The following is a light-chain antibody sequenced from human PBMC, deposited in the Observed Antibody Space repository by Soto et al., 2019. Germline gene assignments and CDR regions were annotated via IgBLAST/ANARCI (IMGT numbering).Light chain of an antibody. CDR2: DAS. CDR1: QSVGGN. Sequence: EIVMTQSPATLSVSPGERATLSCRASQSVGGNLAWYQQRPGRAPRLLIYDASTRATDIPARFSGRGSGTEFTLTISSLVSEDFALYYCQQYNNWPMYNFGQGTKLEIK. CDR3: QQYNNWPMYN. J-gene: IGKJ2*01. V-gene: IGKV3-15*01.